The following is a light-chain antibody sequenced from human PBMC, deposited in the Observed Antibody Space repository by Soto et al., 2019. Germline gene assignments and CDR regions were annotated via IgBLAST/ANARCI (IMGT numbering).Light chain of an antibody. CDR1: HTFSSF. J-gene: IGKJ2*01. Sequence: DIQLTQSPSSLSASVGDRVTITCRASHTFSSFLNWYQHKRGKPPTLLLYGAFNLRSGVPSRFAGSGGGAEIRLTTSSLPTADFATYDCHQSYSPPFTFGKGTSLELK. CDR3: HQSYSPPFT. V-gene: IGKV1-39*01. CDR2: GAF.